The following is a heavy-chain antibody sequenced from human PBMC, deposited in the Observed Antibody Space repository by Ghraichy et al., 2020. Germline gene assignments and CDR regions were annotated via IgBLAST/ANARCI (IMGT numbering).Heavy chain of an antibody. J-gene: IGHJ4*02. Sequence: GGSLRLSCAASGFTFSSYAMHWVRQAPGKGLEWVAVISYDGSNKYYADSVKGRFTISRDNSKNTLYLQMNSLRAEDTAVYYCARDSCSGGSCSDYWGQGTLVTVSS. CDR2: ISYDGSNK. D-gene: IGHD2-15*01. V-gene: IGHV3-30-3*01. CDR1: GFTFSSYA. CDR3: ARDSCSGGSCSDY.